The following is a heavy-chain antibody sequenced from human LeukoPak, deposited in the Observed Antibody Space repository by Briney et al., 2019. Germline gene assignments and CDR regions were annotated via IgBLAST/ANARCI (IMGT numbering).Heavy chain of an antibody. Sequence: ASAKVSCXASGYTFTSYYMHWVRLAPGQGLEWMGIINPSGGSTSYAQKFQGRVTMTRDTSTSTVYMELSSLRSEDTAVYYCARGAVTTIDYWGQGTLVTVSP. D-gene: IGHD4-17*01. CDR2: INPSGGST. CDR3: ARGAVTTIDY. V-gene: IGHV1-46*01. CDR1: GYTFTSYY. J-gene: IGHJ4*02.